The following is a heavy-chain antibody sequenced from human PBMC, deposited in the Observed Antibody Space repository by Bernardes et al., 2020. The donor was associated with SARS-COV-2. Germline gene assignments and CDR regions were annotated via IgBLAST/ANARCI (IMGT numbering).Heavy chain of an antibody. D-gene: IGHD5-12*01. J-gene: IGHJ6*02. V-gene: IGHV3-21*01. CDR1: GFTFSSYS. CDR3: ASDTVATIFGAYYYYGMDV. Sequence: GSLRLSCAASGFTFSSYSMNWVRQAPGTGLEWVSSISSSSSYIYYADSVKGRFTISRDNAKNSLYLQMNSLRAEDTAVYYCASDTVATIFGAYYYYGMDVWGQGTTVTVSS. CDR2: ISSSSSYI.